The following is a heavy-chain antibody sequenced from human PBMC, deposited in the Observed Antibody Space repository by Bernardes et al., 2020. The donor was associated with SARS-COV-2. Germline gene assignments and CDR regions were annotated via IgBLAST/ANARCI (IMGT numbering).Heavy chain of an antibody. CDR3: VRHGF. CDR2: VTCSGYGT. CDR1: GFTFRDYV. V-gene: IGHV3-23*01. Sequence: GGPLRLSCVGSGFTFRDYVIIRVRKAPGKGLEWISGVTCSGYGTYYADSVKGRSSISRDNSKNTVYLQTNSLRDEDTAVYYCVRHGFWGQGTLVTVSS. J-gene: IGHJ4*02.